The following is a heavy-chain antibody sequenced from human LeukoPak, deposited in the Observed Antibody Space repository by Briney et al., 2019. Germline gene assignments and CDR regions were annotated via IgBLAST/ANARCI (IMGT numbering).Heavy chain of an antibody. J-gene: IGHJ4*02. CDR2: INHSGST. D-gene: IGHD6-19*01. CDR3: ARAAQWLASDY. V-gene: IGHV4-39*07. Sequence: LSETLSLTCTVSGGSISSSSYYWGWIRQPPGKGLEWIGEINHSGSTNYNPSLKSRVTISVDTSKNQFSLKLSSVTAADTAVYYCARAAQWLASDYWGQGTLVTVSS. CDR1: GGSISSSSYY.